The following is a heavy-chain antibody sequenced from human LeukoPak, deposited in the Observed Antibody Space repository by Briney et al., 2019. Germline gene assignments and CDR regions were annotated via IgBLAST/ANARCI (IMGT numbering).Heavy chain of an antibody. D-gene: IGHD5-12*01. V-gene: IGHV3-21*01. CDR2: ISSSSYI. Sequence: GGSLRLSCVASGFALSRYWMNWVRQAPGKGLEWVSSISSSSYIYYADSVKGRFTISRDKAKNSLYLQMNSLRAEDTAIYYCAREGMVATFDYWGQGTLVTVSS. CDR3: AREGMVATFDY. CDR1: GFALSRYW. J-gene: IGHJ4*02.